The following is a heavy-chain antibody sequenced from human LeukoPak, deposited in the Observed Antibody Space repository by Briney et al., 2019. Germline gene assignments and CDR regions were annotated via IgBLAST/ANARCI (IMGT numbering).Heavy chain of an antibody. CDR1: GYSFTGPAYY. D-gene: IGHD6-13*01. CDR2: INPNSGAK. Sequence: ASVKVSCKASGYSFTGPAYYLHWVRQAPGQGLEWTGRINPNSGAKNYAEKFQGRVTMTRDTSISTAYMELSGLRFDDTAIYYCARVTVPGSSWYVGWFDPWGQGTLVTVSS. V-gene: IGHV1-2*06. J-gene: IGHJ5*02. CDR3: ARVTVPGSSWYVGWFDP.